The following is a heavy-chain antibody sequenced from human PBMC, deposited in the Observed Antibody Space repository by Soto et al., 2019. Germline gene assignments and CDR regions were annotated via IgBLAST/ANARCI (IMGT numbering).Heavy chain of an antibody. CDR2: ISGTSYYT. CDR3: ARAKSSGRDDAFDI. D-gene: IGHD1-26*01. V-gene: IGHV3-11*05. CDR1: GFTFSDYY. J-gene: IGHJ3*02. Sequence: QVPLVESGGGLVEPGGSLRLSCGASGFTFSDYYMTWIRQAPGKGLEWVSYISGTSYYTNYADSVKGRFIISRDNAKSSLYLQMKSLRAEDTAVYYCARAKSSGRDDAFDIWGQGTMVTVSS.